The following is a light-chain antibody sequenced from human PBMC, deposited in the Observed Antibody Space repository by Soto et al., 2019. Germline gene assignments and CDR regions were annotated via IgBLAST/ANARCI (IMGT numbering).Light chain of an antibody. Sequence: QSVLTQPPSASGTPGQRVTISCSGSSSNIRSNTVNWYQQLPGTAPTLLIYYNNQRPSGVPDRFSGSKSGTSASLAISGLQSEDEAHYYCAAWDDSLYGWVFGGGTQLTVL. CDR3: AAWDDSLYGWV. J-gene: IGLJ3*02. CDR1: SSNIRSNT. V-gene: IGLV1-44*01. CDR2: YNN.